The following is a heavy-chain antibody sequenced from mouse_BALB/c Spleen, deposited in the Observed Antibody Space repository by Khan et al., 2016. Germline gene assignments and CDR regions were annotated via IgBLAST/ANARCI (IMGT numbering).Heavy chain of an antibody. J-gene: IGHJ2*01. CDR3: ARSSSGYWYYFDY. V-gene: IGHV3-1*02. Sequence: EVQLQESGPDLVKPSQSLSLTCTVTGYSITSHYSWHWIRHFPGNKLEWMGYIYYSGSTNYNPSLKSRISLTRDTSTNQFFLQLNSVTTEDTATYYCARSSSGYWYYFDYWGQGTPLTVSS. CDR2: IYYSGST. D-gene: IGHD3-1*01. CDR1: GYSITSHYS.